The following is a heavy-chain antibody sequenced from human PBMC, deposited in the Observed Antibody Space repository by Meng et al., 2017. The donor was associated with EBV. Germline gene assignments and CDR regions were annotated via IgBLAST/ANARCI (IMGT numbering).Heavy chain of an antibody. J-gene: IGHJ5*02. CDR3: ARRGGVADWFDP. CDR2: INAGNGNT. V-gene: IGHV1-3*01. D-gene: IGHD2-15*01. CDR1: VYTLNSYA. Sequence: VEFVLVGSVVDKPGGSVAVAWKGSVYTLNSYAMHLVRQAPGQRLEWMGWINAGNGNTKYSQKFQGRVTITRDTSASTAYMELSSLRSEDTAVYYCARRGGVADWFDPWGQGTLVTVSS.